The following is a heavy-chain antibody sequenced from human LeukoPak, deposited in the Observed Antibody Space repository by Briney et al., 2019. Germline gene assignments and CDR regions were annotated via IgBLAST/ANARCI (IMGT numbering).Heavy chain of an antibody. CDR1: GFTFSSYG. Sequence: GGSLRLSCAASGFTFSSYGMHWVRQAPGKGLEWVAVISYDGSNKYYADSVKGRFTISRDNSKNTLYLQMNSLRAEDTAVYYCAKDPSIIMVRGVTADWGQGTLVTVSS. D-gene: IGHD3-10*01. CDR3: AKDPSIIMVRGVTAD. CDR2: ISYDGSNK. V-gene: IGHV3-30*18. J-gene: IGHJ4*02.